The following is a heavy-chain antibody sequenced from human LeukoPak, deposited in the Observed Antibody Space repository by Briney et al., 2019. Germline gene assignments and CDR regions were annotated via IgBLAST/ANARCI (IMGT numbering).Heavy chain of an antibody. CDR2: ISSSSSYI. V-gene: IGHV3-21*01. CDR1: GFTVSSNY. D-gene: IGHD3-22*01. CDR3: ARSYDSSGYYGP. J-gene: IGHJ5*02. Sequence: PGGSLRLSCAASGFTVSSNYMSWVRQAPGKGLEWVSSISSSSSYIYYADSVKGRFTISRDNAKNSLYLQMNSLRAEDTAVHYCARSYDSSGYYGPWGQGTLVTVSS.